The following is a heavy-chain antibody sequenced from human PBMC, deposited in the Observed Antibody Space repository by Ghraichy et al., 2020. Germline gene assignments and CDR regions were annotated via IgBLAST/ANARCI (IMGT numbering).Heavy chain of an antibody. CDR1: GDSVSNNGAA. Sequence: SQTLSLTCVISGDSVSNNGAAWNWIRQSPSRGLEWLGRTYYRSKWYNDYALSVKSRITINADTSKNQYSLQVNSVTPEDTAVYYCVKSYSSATPPLYGMDVWGQGTAVTVSS. D-gene: IGHD6-25*01. V-gene: IGHV6-1*01. J-gene: IGHJ6*02. CDR2: TYYRSKWYN. CDR3: VKSYSSATPPLYGMDV.